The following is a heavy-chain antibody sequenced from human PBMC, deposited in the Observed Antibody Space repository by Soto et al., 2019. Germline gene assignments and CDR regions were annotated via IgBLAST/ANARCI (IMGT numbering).Heavy chain of an antibody. CDR2: IRQDGNEK. V-gene: IGHV3-7*01. CDR3: ARGSLGTMIPFDP. J-gene: IGHJ5*02. D-gene: IGHD3-22*01. CDR1: GFTFSSYW. Sequence: PGGSLRLSCAASGFTFSSYWMSWVRQAPGKGLEWVATIRQDGNEKYYVDSVKGRFTISRDNTKNSLFLQMNNLRAEDTAVYNCARGSLGTMIPFDPWGQGTLVTVSS.